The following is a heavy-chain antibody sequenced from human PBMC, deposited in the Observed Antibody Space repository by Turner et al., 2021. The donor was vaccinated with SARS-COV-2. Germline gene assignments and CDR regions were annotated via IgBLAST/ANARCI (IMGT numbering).Heavy chain of an antibody. V-gene: IGHV3-21*01. CDR2: ISSSSSYI. D-gene: IGHD1-26*01. Sequence: EVQLVESGGGLVKPGGSLRLSCSASGFTFSSYSMNWVRQAPGKGLEWVSFISSSSSYIYYADSVKGRFTISRENAKNSLYLQMNSLRAEDTAVYYCARVLAGRFGGATEIDYWGQGTLVTVSS. CDR3: ARVLAGRFGGATEIDY. J-gene: IGHJ4*02. CDR1: GFTFSSYS.